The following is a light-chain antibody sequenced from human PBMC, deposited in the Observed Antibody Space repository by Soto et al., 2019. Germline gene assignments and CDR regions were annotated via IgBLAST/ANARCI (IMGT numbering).Light chain of an antibody. J-gene: IGKJ1*01. CDR3: QQYGSSPST. V-gene: IGKV3-20*01. Sequence: EIVLTQSPGTLSLSPGERATLSCRASQSVSSSYLAWYQQKPGQAPRLLIYGASSRATGIPDRFSGSGSGTDFTRTIGSLEPEDFAVYYCQQYGSSPSTFGQGTKVEIK. CDR1: QSVSSSY. CDR2: GAS.